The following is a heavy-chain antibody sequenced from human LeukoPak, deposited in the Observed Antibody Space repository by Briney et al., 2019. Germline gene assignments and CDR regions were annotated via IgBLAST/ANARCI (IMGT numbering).Heavy chain of an antibody. CDR2: ISYDGSNE. J-gene: IGHJ6*02. CDR3: ARVFRITKTTGMDV. V-gene: IGHV3-30-3*01. Sequence: GGSLRLSCVASGFTFSNYVMHWVRQAPGKGLEWVALISYDGSNENYADSVKGRFTISRDNSKNTLYLQMNSLRAEDTAVYYCARVFRITKTTGMDVWDQGTTVTVSS. CDR1: GFTFSNYV. D-gene: IGHD3-10*01.